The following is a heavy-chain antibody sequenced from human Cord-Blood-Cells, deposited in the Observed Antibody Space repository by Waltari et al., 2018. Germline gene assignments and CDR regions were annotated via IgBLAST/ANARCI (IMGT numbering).Heavy chain of an antibody. V-gene: IGHV4-30-4*08. J-gene: IGHJ6*03. CDR2: IYYSGST. D-gene: IGHD3-10*01. CDR1: GGSISSGDYY. CDR3: ARGPYGSGRFKYYYYYYMDV. Sequence: QVQLQASGPGLVKPSQTLSLTCTVSGGSISSGDYYWSWIRQPPGKGLGWLGYIYYSGSTYYNPSLKSRVTISVDTSKNQFSLKLSSVTAADTAVYYCARGPYGSGRFKYYYYYYMDVWGKGTTVTVSS.